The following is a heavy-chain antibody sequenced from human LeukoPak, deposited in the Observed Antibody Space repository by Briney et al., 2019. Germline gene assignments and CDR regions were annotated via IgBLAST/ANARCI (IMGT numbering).Heavy chain of an antibody. CDR2: IYYSGST. D-gene: IGHD3-9*01. CDR1: GGSISSSSYY. CDR3: ARPYDILTGYYY. Sequence: SETLSLTCTVSGGSISSSSYYWGWIRQPPGKGLEWIGSIYYSGSTYYNPSLKSRVTISVDASKNQFSLKLSSVTAADTAVYYCARPYDILTGYYYWGQGTPVTVSS. J-gene: IGHJ4*02. V-gene: IGHV4-39*01.